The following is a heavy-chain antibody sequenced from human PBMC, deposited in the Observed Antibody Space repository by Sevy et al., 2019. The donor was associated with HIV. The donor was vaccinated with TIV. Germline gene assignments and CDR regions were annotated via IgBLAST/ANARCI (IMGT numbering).Heavy chain of an antibody. CDR2: ISATGGST. Sequence: GGSLRLSCAASGFTLGSYTMNWVRQAPGKGLERVASISATGGSTYYADSVKGRFTISRDVSKGILYLQMNSLTAEDTAIFYCAKTLQKLPFHPHYFDYWGQGTLVTVSS. D-gene: IGHD2-21*02. V-gene: IGHV3-23*01. CDR1: GFTLGSYT. J-gene: IGHJ4*02. CDR3: AKTLQKLPFHPHYFDY.